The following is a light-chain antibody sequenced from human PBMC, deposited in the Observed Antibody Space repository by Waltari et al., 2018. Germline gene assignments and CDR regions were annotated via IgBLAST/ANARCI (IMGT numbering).Light chain of an antibody. Sequence: DIVMTQSPLSLSVTPGEPASISCRSSQSLLHSNGKKYLTWYLQKPGQSPHVLIYLSSTRASGVPDRFSGIGSDTDFTLRISRVEAEDVGVYFFLQGHLIPFTFGQGARLEIK. V-gene: IGKV2-28*01. CDR3: LQGHLIPFT. J-gene: IGKJ2*01. CDR2: LSS. CDR1: QSLLHSNGKKY.